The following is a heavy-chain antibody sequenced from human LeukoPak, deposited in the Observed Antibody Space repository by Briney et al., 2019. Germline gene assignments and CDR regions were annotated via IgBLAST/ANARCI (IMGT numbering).Heavy chain of an antibody. CDR3: ARAEPKVAAFDY. CDR2: INPNSGGT. CDR1: GYTFTGYY. Sequence: ASVKVSCKASGYTFTGYYMHWVRQAPGQGLEWMEWINPNSGGTNYAQKFQGRVTMTRDTSISTAYMELSRLRSDDTAVYYCARAEPKVAAFDYWGQGTLVTVSS. J-gene: IGHJ4*02. V-gene: IGHV1-2*02. D-gene: IGHD6-19*01.